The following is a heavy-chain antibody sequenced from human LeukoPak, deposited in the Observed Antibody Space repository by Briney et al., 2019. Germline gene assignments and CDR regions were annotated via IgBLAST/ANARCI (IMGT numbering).Heavy chain of an antibody. Sequence: PSETLSLTCAVSGGSISSSNWWSWVRQPPGKGLEWIGEIYHSGSTNYNPSLKSRVTISVDKSKNQFSLKLSSVTAADTAVYYCARVRNVYSGSYQNFDYWGQGTLVTVSS. J-gene: IGHJ4*02. V-gene: IGHV4-4*02. CDR1: GGSISSSNW. D-gene: IGHD1-26*01. CDR2: IYHSGST. CDR3: ARVRNVYSGSYQNFDY.